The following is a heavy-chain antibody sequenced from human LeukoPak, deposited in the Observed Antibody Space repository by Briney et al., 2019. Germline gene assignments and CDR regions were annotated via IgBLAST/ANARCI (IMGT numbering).Heavy chain of an antibody. V-gene: IGHV3-11*06. CDR2: ISSSSSYI. D-gene: IGHD6-19*01. J-gene: IGHJ4*02. CDR1: GFTFSDYY. CDR3: ARDGFGYSSGWYSTDY. Sequence: GGSLRLSCAASGFTFSDYYMSWIRQAPGKGLEWVSSISSSSSYIYYADSVKGRFTISRDNAKNSLYLQMNSLRAEDTAVYYCARDGFGYSSGWYSTDYWGQGTLVTVSS.